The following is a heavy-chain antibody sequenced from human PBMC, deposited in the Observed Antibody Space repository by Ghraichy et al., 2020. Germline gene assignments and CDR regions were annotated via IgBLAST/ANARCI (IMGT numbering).Heavy chain of an antibody. V-gene: IGHV4-34*01. J-gene: IGHJ4*02. D-gene: IGHD3-10*01. CDR3: ARAYGSQPNRQGDFDF. CDR2: INYSGVT. Sequence: SETLSLTCGVSGGQLIAYYWSWIRQTPGKGLEWIGEINYSGVTKDNPSLKGRVTISIDTSKNQFSLKLRSLTAADTAVYYCARAYGSQPNRQGDFDFWGQGTLVSVSS. CDR1: GGQLIAYY.